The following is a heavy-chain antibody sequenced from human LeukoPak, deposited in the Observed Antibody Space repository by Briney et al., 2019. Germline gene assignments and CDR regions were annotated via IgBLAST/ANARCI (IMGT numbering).Heavy chain of an antibody. J-gene: IGHJ4*02. CDR1: GGSISSGDYY. CDR3: ARDYYNSSGPSSY. V-gene: IGHV4-30-4*08. Sequence: SETLSLTCTVSGGSISSGDYYWSWIRQPPGKGLEWIGYIYYSGSTYYNPSLKSRVTISVDPSKNQFSLKLSSVTAADTAVYYCARDYYNSSGPSSYWGQGTLVTVSS. CDR2: IYYSGST. D-gene: IGHD3-22*01.